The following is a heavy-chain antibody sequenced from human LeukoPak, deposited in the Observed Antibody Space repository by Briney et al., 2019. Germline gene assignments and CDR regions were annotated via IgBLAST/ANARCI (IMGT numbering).Heavy chain of an antibody. V-gene: IGHV3-23*01. D-gene: IGHD1-26*01. CDR2: ISGSGGST. CDR1: GFSFSSYA. CDR3: AKLGSNYHYYYYMDV. Sequence: RPGGSLRLSCAASGFSFSSYAMSWVRQAPGKGLEWVSAISGSGGSTYYADSVKGRFTISRDNSKNTLYLQMNSLRAEDTAVYYCAKLGSNYHYYYYMDVWGQGTTVTVSS. J-gene: IGHJ6*03.